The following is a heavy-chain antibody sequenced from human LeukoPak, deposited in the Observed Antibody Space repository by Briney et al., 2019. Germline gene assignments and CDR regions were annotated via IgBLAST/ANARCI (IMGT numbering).Heavy chain of an antibody. CDR3: TRVSTTDDY. J-gene: IGHJ4*02. CDR1: GFAFSRYW. CDR2: INSDGRSA. Sequence: GGSLSLSCGASGFAFSRYWMHWVRQAPGKGLVWVSRINSDGRSAVYADSVKGRFTISRDNAKNTLYLQMDSLRAEDTAVYYCTRVSTTDDYWGQGTLVTVSS. V-gene: IGHV3-74*01. D-gene: IGHD2/OR15-2a*01.